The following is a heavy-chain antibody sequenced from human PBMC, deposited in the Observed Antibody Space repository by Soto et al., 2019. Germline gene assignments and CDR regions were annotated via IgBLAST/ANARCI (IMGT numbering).Heavy chain of an antibody. CDR3: ARERTGTTSMDV. J-gene: IGHJ6*02. CDR2: MNPNSCNT. Sequence: QVQLVQSGAEVKKPGASVKVSCKASGYTFTSYDINWVRQATGQGLEWMGWMNPNSCNTGYAQKFRGRVTMTRNTSISTAYMELSSLRSEDTAVYYCARERTGTTSMDVWGQGTRVTVSS. V-gene: IGHV1-8*01. D-gene: IGHD1-1*01. CDR1: GYTFTSYD.